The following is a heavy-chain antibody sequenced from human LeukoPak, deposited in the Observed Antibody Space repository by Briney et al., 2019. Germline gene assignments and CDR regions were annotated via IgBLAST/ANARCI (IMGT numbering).Heavy chain of an antibody. D-gene: IGHD2-2*01. J-gene: IGHJ5*01. Sequence: SETLSLTCTVSGGSISSSSYYWGWIRQPPGKGLEWIGSIYYSGSTDYNPSLKSRLTMSIDTSKNQFSLKLSSVTAADTAVYFCARDQEHCSGTSCYPYWYDSWGQGTLVTVSS. V-gene: IGHV4-39*07. CDR2: IYYSGST. CDR1: GGSISSSSYY. CDR3: ARDQEHCSGTSCYPYWYDS.